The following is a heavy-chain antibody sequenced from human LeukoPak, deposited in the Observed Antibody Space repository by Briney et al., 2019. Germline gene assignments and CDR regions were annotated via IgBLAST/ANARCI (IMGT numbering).Heavy chain of an antibody. CDR2: MYYSGST. D-gene: IGHD3-3*01. CDR3: ARGSDYGDY. V-gene: IGHV4-59*01. J-gene: IGHJ4*02. CDR1: GVSISTSY. Sequence: SETLSLTCTVSGVSISTSYWSWIRQPPGKGLEWIGYMYYSGSTNYNPSLKSRVTISISTSKNQFFLRLTSVTAADTAVYYCARGSDYGDYWGQGTLVTVSS.